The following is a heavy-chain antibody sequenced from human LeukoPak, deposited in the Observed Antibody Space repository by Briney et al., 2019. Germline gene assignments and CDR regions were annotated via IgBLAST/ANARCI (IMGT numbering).Heavy chain of an antibody. CDR3: ARDIGSSRLDY. Sequence: SETLSLTCAVYGGSFSGYYWNWIRQPPGKGLEWIGEINHSGGTNYNPSLKSRVTISVDKSKNQFSLKLSSVTAADTAVYYCARDIGSSRLDYWGQGTLVTVSS. V-gene: IGHV4-34*01. CDR1: GGSFSGYY. D-gene: IGHD6-13*01. CDR2: INHSGGT. J-gene: IGHJ4*02.